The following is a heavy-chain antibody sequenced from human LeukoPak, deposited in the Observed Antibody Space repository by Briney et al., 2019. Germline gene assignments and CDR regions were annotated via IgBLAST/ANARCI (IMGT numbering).Heavy chain of an antibody. CDR3: ARGIAARPSYYYYYMGV. J-gene: IGHJ6*03. CDR1: GRSIRSNY. V-gene: IGHV4-4*07. D-gene: IGHD6-6*01. Sequence: SETLSLTCNVSGRSIRSNYWSWIRQPAGKGLEWIGRISPSGSTNYNPSLKSRVTMSVDTSENQFSLKLSSLTAADTAMYYCARGIAARPSYYYYYMGVWAKGPRSPSP. CDR2: ISPSGST.